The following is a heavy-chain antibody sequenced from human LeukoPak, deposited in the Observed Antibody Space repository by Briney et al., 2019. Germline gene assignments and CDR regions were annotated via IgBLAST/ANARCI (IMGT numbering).Heavy chain of an antibody. J-gene: IGHJ4*02. CDR3: ATVLGSERKYYDFWSGHRPAYYFDY. Sequence: ASVKVSCKVSGYTLTELSMHWVRQAPGKELEWMGGFDPEDGETIYAQKFQGRVTMTEDTSTDTAYMELSSLRSEDTAVYYCATVLGSERKYYDFWSGHRPAYYFDYWGQGTLVTVSS. V-gene: IGHV1-24*01. CDR2: FDPEDGET. D-gene: IGHD3-3*01. CDR1: GYTLTELS.